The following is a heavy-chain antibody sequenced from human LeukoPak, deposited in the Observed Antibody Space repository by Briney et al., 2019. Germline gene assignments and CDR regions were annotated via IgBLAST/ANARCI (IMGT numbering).Heavy chain of an antibody. CDR3: AKDLMGYSNYVFDY. J-gene: IGHJ4*02. CDR1: GFTFSSYA. V-gene: IGHV3-23*01. CDR2: ISGSGGST. Sequence: GGSLRLSCAASGFTFSSYAMSWIRQAPGKGLEWVSAISGSGGSTYYADSVKGRFTISRDNSKNTLYLQMNRLRAEDTAVYYCAKDLMGYSNYVFDYWGQGTLVTVSS. D-gene: IGHD4-11*01.